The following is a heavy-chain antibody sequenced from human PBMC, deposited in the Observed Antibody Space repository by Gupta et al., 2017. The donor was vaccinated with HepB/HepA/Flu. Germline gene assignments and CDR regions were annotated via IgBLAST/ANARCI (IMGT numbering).Heavy chain of an antibody. CDR1: GFTFSSYE. V-gene: IGHV3-48*03. CDR3: ARDRGGALILASGLDV. D-gene: IGHD1-26*01. CDR2: ISSSGSTI. J-gene: IGHJ6*02. Sequence: EVQLVESGGGLVQPGGSLRLSCAASGFTFSSYEMNWVRQAPGKGLEWVSYISSSGSTIYYADSVKGRFTISRDNAKNSLYLQMNSLGAEDTAVYYCARDRGGALILASGLDVWGQGTTVTVSS.